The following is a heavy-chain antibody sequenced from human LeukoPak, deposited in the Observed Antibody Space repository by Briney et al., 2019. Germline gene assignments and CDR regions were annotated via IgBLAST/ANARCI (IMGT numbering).Heavy chain of an antibody. V-gene: IGHV5-51*01. CDR1: GYSFTSYW. Sequence: GESLKISCKGSGYSFTSYWIGWVRQMPGKGLEWMGIAYPGDSDTRYSPSFQGQVTISADKSISTAYLQWSSLKASDTCMSYGASAVDTAMGRYVSSGYYPFDYGGQGTLVTVSS. D-gene: IGHD3-22*01. CDR2: AYPGDSDT. J-gene: IGHJ4*02. CDR3: ASAVDTAMGRYVSSGYYPFDY.